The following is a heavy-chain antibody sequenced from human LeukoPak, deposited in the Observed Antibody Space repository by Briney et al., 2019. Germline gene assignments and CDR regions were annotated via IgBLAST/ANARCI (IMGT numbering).Heavy chain of an antibody. Sequence: SETLSLTCAVYGGSFSGYYWSWIRQPPGKGLEWIGEINHSGSTNYNPSLKSRVTISVDTSKNQFSLKLSSVTAADTAVYYCARESLGDTAMSFDYWGQGTLVTVSS. D-gene: IGHD5-18*01. CDR2: INHSGST. J-gene: IGHJ4*02. V-gene: IGHV4-34*01. CDR1: GGSFSGYY. CDR3: ARESLGDTAMSFDY.